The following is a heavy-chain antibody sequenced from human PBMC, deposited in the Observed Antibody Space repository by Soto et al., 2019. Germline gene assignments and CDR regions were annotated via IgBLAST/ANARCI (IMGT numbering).Heavy chain of an antibody. CDR2: ISAYNGNT. Sequence: GASVKVSCKASGYTFTSYGISWVRQAPGQGLEWMGWISAYNGNTNYAQKLQGRVTMTTDTSTSTAYMELRSLRSDDTAVYYCAREYCSGGSCYCVDYWGQGTLVTVSS. D-gene: IGHD2-15*01. CDR3: AREYCSGGSCYCVDY. J-gene: IGHJ4*02. CDR1: GYTFTSYG. V-gene: IGHV1-18*01.